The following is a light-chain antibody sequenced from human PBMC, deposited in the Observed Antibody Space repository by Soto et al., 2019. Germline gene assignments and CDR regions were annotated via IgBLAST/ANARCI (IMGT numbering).Light chain of an antibody. Sequence: QSALTQPASVSGSPGQSITISCTGTSSDVGAYTSVSWYQQHPGKAPKLIIYEVSNRPPGVSTRFSGSKSASTASLTISGLQAEYEAHYYCSSYTSDNREDVFETGTKGTV. CDR2: EVS. J-gene: IGLJ1*01. V-gene: IGLV2-14*01. CDR3: SSYTSDNREDV. CDR1: SSDVGAYTS.